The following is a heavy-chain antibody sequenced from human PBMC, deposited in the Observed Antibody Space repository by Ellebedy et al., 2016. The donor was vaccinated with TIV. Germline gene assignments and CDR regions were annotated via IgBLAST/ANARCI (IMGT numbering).Heavy chain of an antibody. CDR3: ASHYYDSSGHDY. Sequence: SETLSLXXTVSGGSISSSSYYWGWIRQPPGKGLEWIGSIYYSGSTYYNPSLKSRVTISVDTSKNQFSLKLSSVTAADTAVYYCASHYYDSSGHDYWGQGTLVTVSS. CDR2: IYYSGST. V-gene: IGHV4-39*01. CDR1: GGSISSSSYY. D-gene: IGHD3-22*01. J-gene: IGHJ4*02.